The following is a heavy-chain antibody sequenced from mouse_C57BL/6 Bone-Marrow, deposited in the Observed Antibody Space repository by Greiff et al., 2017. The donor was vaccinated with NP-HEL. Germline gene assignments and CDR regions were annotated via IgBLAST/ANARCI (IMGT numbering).Heavy chain of an antibody. V-gene: IGHV2-9-1*01. D-gene: IGHD2-4*01. J-gene: IGHJ1*03. CDR3: ARRSDDYGDWYFDV. CDR2: IWTGGGT. CDR1: GFSLTSYA. Sequence: VQLQQSGPGLVAPSQSLSITCTVSGFSLTSYAISWVRQPPGKGLEWLGVIWTGGGTNYNSALKSRLSISKDNSKSQVFLKMNSLQTDDTARYYCARRSDDYGDWYFDVWGTGTTVTVSS.